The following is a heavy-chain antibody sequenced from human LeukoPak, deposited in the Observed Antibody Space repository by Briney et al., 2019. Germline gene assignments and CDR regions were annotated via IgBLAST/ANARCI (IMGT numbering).Heavy chain of an antibody. CDR3: ARIGCSSTSCYVGENDYYYYYMDV. CDR1: GGSISSSSYY. V-gene: IGHV4-39*01. J-gene: IGHJ6*03. CDR2: IYYSGST. Sequence: SETLSLTCTVSGGSISSSSYYWGWIRQPPGKGLEWIGSIYYSGSTYYNPSLKSRVTISVDTSKNQFSLKLSSVTAADTAVYYCARIGCSSTSCYVGENDYYYYYMDVWGKGTTVTISS. D-gene: IGHD2-2*01.